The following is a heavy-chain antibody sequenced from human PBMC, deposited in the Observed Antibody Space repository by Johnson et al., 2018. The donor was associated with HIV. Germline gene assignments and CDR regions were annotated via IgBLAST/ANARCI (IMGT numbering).Heavy chain of an antibody. D-gene: IGHD7-27*01. CDR3: ASSALGIMGAFDI. J-gene: IGHJ3*02. CDR2: IGSGGTTI. Sequence: QVQLVESGGGLVKPGGSLRLSCVASGFTFSDYYMSWIRQATGKGLEWLSYIGSGGTTIYSADSVKGRFTISRDNSKNTLYLQMGSLRAEDMAVYYCASSALGIMGAFDIWGQGTMVTVSS. V-gene: IGHV3-11*04. CDR1: GFTFSDYY.